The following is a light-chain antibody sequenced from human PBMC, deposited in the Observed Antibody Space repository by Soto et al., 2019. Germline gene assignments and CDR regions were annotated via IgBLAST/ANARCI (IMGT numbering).Light chain of an antibody. CDR3: QQYNNWPQT. Sequence: ERVMTQSPVTLSVSPGDSVTLSCRASQSVVTNFAWYQQQPAQAPSLLIYGVSTRATGIPTRFSGSGSGSQFTLTISSLQSEDFAVYYFQQYNNWPQTFGQGTKVEIK. CDR1: QSVVTN. J-gene: IGKJ1*01. CDR2: GVS. V-gene: IGKV3-15*01.